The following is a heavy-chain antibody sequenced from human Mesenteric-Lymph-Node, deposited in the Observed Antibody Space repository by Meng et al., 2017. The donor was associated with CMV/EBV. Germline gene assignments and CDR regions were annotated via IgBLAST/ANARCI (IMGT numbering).Heavy chain of an antibody. CDR3: AREEWLEDY. CDR1: GFPFSSYA. V-gene: IGHV3-30*02. CDR2: IRYDGSDE. Sequence: GESLKISCAASGFPFSSYAMQWVRQAPDKGLEWVAYIRYDGSDEFYADSVKGRFTISRDNSKDTLYLQMISLRVEDTAVYYCAREEWLEDYWGQGTLVTVSS. J-gene: IGHJ4*02. D-gene: IGHD3-3*01.